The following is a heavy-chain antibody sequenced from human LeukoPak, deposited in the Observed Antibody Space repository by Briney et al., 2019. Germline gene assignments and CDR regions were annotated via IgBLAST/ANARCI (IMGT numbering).Heavy chain of an antibody. CDR1: GFIFRDYA. CDR3: AKEIGRLGVPLYDY. D-gene: IGHD3/OR15-3a*01. Sequence: GGSLRLSCVVSGFIFRDYAMSWVRQAPGEGLEWVAGISDNGGGPYYADSLKGRFTISRDNSKNILYLQMNGLRAEDTAVYYCAKEIGRLGVPLYDYWGRGTLVTASS. CDR2: ISDNGGGP. J-gene: IGHJ4*02. V-gene: IGHV3-23*01.